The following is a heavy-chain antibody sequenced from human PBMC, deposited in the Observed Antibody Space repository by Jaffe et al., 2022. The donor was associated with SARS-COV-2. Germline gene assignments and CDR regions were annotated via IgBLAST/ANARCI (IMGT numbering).Heavy chain of an antibody. V-gene: IGHV1-46*01. Sequence: QVQLVQSGAEVKKPGASVKVSCKASGYTFTSYYMHWVRQAPGQGLEWMGIINPSGGSTSYAQKFQGRVTMTRDTSTSTVYMELSSLRSEDTAVYYCARDMNGGPPLYYYGSGSLSAYYYYYYGMDVWGQGTTVTVSS. CDR1: GYTFTSYY. D-gene: IGHD3-10*01. J-gene: IGHJ6*02. CDR3: ARDMNGGPPLYYYGSGSLSAYYYYYYGMDV. CDR2: INPSGGST.